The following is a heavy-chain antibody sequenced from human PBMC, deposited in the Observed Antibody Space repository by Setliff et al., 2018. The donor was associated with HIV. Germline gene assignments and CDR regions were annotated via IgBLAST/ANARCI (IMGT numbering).Heavy chain of an antibody. V-gene: IGHV3-53*05. CDR1: GFTVSDNY. Sequence: PGGSLRLSCAASGFTVSDNYMTWVRQAPGKGLEWVSFIYSDGRTYYADPVKGRFTISRDNSKNTVYLQMNSLRPEDTAVYYCARDRRRYDILTLHYMDVWGKGTTVTVSS. CDR3: ARDRRRYDILTLHYMDV. J-gene: IGHJ6*03. CDR2: IYSDGRT. D-gene: IGHD3-9*01.